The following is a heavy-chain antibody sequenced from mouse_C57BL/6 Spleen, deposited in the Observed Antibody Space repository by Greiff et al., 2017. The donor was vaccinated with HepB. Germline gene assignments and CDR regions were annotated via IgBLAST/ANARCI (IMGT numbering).Heavy chain of an antibody. CDR3: ASGKYDYDQGAYFDY. D-gene: IGHD2-4*01. Sequence: VKVVETGAELMKPGASVKLSCKATGYTFTGYWIEWVKQRPGHGLEWIGEILPGSGSTNYNEKFKGKATFTADTSSNTAYMQLSSLTTEDSAIYYCASGKYDYDQGAYFDYWGQGTTLTVSS. J-gene: IGHJ2*01. CDR2: ILPGSGST. CDR1: GYTFTGYW. V-gene: IGHV1-9*01.